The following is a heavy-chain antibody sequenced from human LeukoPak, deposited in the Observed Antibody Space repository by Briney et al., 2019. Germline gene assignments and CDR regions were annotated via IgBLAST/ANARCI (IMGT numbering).Heavy chain of an antibody. Sequence: SDTLSLTCAVYVGSFSGYYWSWIRQPPGKGLEWIEEINHSGSTNYNPSLKSRVTISVDTSKNQFSLKLSSVTAADTAVYYCARSGIAAADFDYWGQGTLVTVSS. CDR3: ARSGIAAADFDY. CDR2: INHSGST. D-gene: IGHD6-13*01. J-gene: IGHJ4*02. CDR1: VGSFSGYY. V-gene: IGHV4-34*01.